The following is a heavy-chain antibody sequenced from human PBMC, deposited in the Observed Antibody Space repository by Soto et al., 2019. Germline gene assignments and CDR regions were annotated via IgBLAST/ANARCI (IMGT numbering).Heavy chain of an antibody. CDR1: GGSLSSSLYY. Sequence: QLQLQESGPGLVKPSETLSLTCAVSGGSLSSSLYYWGWVRQPPGKGLEWIGSIYYTGSTYYNPSLRSRVSISVVTSKNQFSLRLRSVTAADTAVYYCARPIHTGSFSPFDSWGQGALVSVSS. D-gene: IGHD1-26*01. J-gene: IGHJ4*02. CDR2: IYYTGST. V-gene: IGHV4-39*01. CDR3: ARPIHTGSFSPFDS.